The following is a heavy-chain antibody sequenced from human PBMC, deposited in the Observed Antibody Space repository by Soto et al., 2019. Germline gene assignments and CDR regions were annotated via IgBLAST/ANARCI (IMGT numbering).Heavy chain of an antibody. D-gene: IGHD6-6*01. CDR1: GFTFSSYW. J-gene: IGHJ4*02. Sequence: GGSLRLSCAASGFTFSSYWMHWVRQAPGKGLVWVSRINSDRSSTSYADSVKGRFTISRDNAKNTLYLQMNSLRAEDTAVYYCAGDVEYSSSSSVTFDYWGQGTLVTVSS. CDR3: AGDVEYSSSSSVTFDY. CDR2: INSDRSST. V-gene: IGHV3-74*01.